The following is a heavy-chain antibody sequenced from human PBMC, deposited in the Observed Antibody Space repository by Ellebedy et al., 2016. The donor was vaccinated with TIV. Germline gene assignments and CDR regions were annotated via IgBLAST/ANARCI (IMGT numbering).Heavy chain of an antibody. CDR1: GGSFSGYY. J-gene: IGHJ4*02. CDR2: INHSGST. CDR3: AQTSGYSYGLDY. Sequence: MPSETLSLTCAVYGGSFSGYYWSWIRQPPGKGLEWIGEINHSGSTHYNPSLKSRVTISVDTSKNQFSLKLSSVTAADTAVYYCAQTSGYSYGLDYWGQGTLVTVSS. V-gene: IGHV4-34*01. D-gene: IGHD5-18*01.